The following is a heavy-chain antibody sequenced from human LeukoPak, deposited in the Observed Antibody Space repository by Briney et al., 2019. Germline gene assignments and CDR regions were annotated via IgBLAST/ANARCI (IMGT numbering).Heavy chain of an antibody. CDR3: AANPHRDGPLNS. V-gene: IGHV4-34*01. CDR1: GGSFSAYY. D-gene: IGHD5-24*01. Sequence: KPSETLSLTCAVYGGSFSAYYWSWIRQPPGKRLEWIGEINQSGSINYNPSLESRATMSVDASKNQLSLRLFSVTAADTAVYYCAANPHRDGPLNSCGQGTLVTVSS. CDR2: INQSGSI. J-gene: IGHJ4*02.